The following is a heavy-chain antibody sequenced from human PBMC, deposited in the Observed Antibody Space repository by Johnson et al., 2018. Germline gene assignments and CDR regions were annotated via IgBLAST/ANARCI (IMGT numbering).Heavy chain of an antibody. CDR1: GFTFSSYG. V-gene: IGHV3-30*18. Sequence: VQLLETGGGVVQPGRSLRLSCAASGFTFSSYGMHWVRQAPGKGLEWVAVISYDGSNKYYADSVKGRFTISRNNSKNTVYLQMNSLRAEDTAVYFCAKKDYGPTEDFQHWGQGTLVTVSS. CDR2: ISYDGSNK. J-gene: IGHJ1*01. CDR3: AKKDYGPTEDFQH. D-gene: IGHD4-17*01.